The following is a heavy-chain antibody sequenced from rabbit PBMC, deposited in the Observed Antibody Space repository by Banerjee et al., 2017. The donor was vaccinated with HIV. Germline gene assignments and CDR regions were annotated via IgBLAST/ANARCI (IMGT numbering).Heavy chain of an antibody. J-gene: IGHJ5*01. CDR1: GFSFSSSYW. CDR3: ARDCYDDYGDTDWLDL. CDR2: IYTSSGST. V-gene: IGHV1S43*01. Sequence: QSLEESGGGLVQPEGSLALTCRASGFSFSSSYWICWVRQAPGKGLELIACIYTSSGSTYYASWAKGRFTITRSTSLNTVTLQMTSLTAANTATYFCARDCYDDYGDTDWLDLWGQGTLVTVS. D-gene: IGHD2-1*01.